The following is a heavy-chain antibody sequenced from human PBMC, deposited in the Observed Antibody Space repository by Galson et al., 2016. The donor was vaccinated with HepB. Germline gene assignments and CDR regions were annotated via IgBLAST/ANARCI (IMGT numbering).Heavy chain of an antibody. Sequence: CAISGDSVSSNSAAWNWIRQSPSRGLEWLGRIYYRSNWHYDYAVSVKSRVTINPDTSKNQFSLQLNSVTPEDTAVYYCARVPLIPASVWTWSAVDYWGLGTPGTVSS. J-gene: IGHJ4*02. CDR2: IYYRSNWHY. CDR1: GDSVSSNSAA. V-gene: IGHV6-1*01. D-gene: IGHD6-19*01. CDR3: ARVPLIPASVWTWSAVDY.